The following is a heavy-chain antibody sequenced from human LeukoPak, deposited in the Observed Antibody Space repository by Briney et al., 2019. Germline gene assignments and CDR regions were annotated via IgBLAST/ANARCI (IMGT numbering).Heavy chain of an antibody. CDR1: GFTFSSYA. J-gene: IGHJ4*02. CDR2: ISYDGSNK. V-gene: IGHV3-30*04. D-gene: IGHD3-22*01. CDR3: ARSVYYDSSADY. Sequence: GGSLRLSCAASGFTFSSYAMHWVRQAPGKGLEWVAVISYDGSNKYYADSVKGRFTISRDNAKNSLYLQMNSLRAEDTAVYYCARSVYYDSSADYWGQGTLVTVSS.